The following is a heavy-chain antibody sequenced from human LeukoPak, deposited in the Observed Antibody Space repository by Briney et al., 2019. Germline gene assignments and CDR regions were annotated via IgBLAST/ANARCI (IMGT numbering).Heavy chain of an antibody. J-gene: IGHJ4*02. Sequence: PGGSLSLSCAASGISVSSNYMSWVRQAPGKGLQWVSVIYVDGSTYYADSVKGRFTISRDNSKNTLYLQMNSLRAEDTAVYYCARSSSSLDYWGQGTLVTVSS. CDR1: GISVSSNY. CDR3: ARSSSSLDY. D-gene: IGHD6-6*01. CDR2: IYVDGST. V-gene: IGHV3-66*02.